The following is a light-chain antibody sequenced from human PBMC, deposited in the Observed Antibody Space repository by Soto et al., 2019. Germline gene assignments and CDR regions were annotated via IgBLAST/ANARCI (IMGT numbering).Light chain of an antibody. V-gene: IGLV2-8*01. CDR2: DVS. CDR3: SSYAGDNIMI. J-gene: IGLJ2*01. CDR1: SSDIGGYDY. Sequence: QSVLTQPPSASGSPGQSVTISCTGTSSDIGGYDYVSWYVHHPGKAPKLLIFDVSVRPSGLPDRFFGSKSGNTASLTVSGLRPDDEGDYFCSSYAGDNIMIFGGGTKLNVL.